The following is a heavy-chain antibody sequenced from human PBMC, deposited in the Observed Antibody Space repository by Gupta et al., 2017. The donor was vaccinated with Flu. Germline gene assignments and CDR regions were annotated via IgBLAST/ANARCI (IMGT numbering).Heavy chain of an antibody. V-gene: IGHV3-30*18. CDR3: AKDLVAYSFGTVVDT. J-gene: IGHJ5*02. Sequence: QVKLVESGGGVVQPGRSLRRSCAASGFTFTNYGIHWVRQAPGKGLEWLSVISYDGSTTNYADSVKGRFTISKDSSKNTVFLQMNSLRTDDTGIYYCAKDLVAYSFGTVVDTWGQGTLVTVSS. D-gene: IGHD5-18*01. CDR1: GFTFTNYG. CDR2: ISYDGSTT.